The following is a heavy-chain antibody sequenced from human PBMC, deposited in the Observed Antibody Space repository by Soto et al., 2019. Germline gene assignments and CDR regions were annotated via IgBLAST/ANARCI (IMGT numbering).Heavy chain of an antibody. CDR1: GFTFSSYA. J-gene: IGHJ4*02. CDR3: ARLLGGVVAATPSHIDY. CDR2: ISYDGSNK. D-gene: IGHD2-15*01. V-gene: IGHV3-30-3*01. Sequence: QVQLVESGGGVVQPGRSLRLSCAASGFTFSSYAMHWVRQAPGKGLEWVAVISYDGSNKYYAASVKGRFTISRDNSKNARYLQMTSLRAEDTAVYYCARLLGGVVAATPSHIDYWGQVTLVTVSS.